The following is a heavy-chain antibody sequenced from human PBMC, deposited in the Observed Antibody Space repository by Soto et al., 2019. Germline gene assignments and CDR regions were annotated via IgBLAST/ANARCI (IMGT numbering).Heavy chain of an antibody. J-gene: IGHJ3*02. V-gene: IGHV3-48*01. CDR3: ATRRFLERFRDAFDI. CDR2: ISSSSSTI. CDR1: GFTFSSYS. D-gene: IGHD3-3*01. Sequence: PGGSLRLSCAASGFTFSSYSMNWVRQAPGKGLEWVSYISSSSSTIYYADSVKGRFTISRDNAKNSLYLQMNSLRAEDTAVYYCATRRFLERFRDAFDIWGQGTMVTVSS.